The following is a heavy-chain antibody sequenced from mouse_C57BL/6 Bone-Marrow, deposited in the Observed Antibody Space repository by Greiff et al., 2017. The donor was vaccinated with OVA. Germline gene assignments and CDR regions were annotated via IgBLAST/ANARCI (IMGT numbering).Heavy chain of an antibody. V-gene: IGHV1-42*01. D-gene: IGHD1-1*01. Sequence: EVKLMESGPELVKPGASVKISCKASGYSFTGYYMNWVKQSPEKSLEWIGEINPSTGGTTYNQKFKAKATLTVDKSSSTAYMQLKSLTSEDSAVYYCARRDGSSYDFDYWGQGTTLTVSS. J-gene: IGHJ2*01. CDR1: GYSFTGYY. CDR2: INPSTGGT. CDR3: ARRDGSSYDFDY.